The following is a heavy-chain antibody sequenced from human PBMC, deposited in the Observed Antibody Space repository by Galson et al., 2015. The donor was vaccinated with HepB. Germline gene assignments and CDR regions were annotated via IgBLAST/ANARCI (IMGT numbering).Heavy chain of an antibody. J-gene: IGHJ4*02. D-gene: IGHD6-19*01. CDR2: TYYRSMWHN. CDR3: AREVAGTYYFDC. Sequence: AISGDSVSSNSAAWNWIRQSPSRGLEWLGRTYYRSMWHNDYTGSVKGRIIISPDTSKNQFSLQLNSVTPEDTAVYYCAREVAGTYYFDCWGQGTLVTVSS. CDR1: GDSVSSNSAA. V-gene: IGHV6-1*01.